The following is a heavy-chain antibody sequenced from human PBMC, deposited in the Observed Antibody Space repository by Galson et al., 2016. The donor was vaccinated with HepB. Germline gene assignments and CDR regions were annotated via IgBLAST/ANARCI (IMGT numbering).Heavy chain of an antibody. CDR1: GDTSNSFA. J-gene: IGHJ4*02. CDR3: ARPICSGRFDPDY. CDR2: IIPMLEVA. V-gene: IGHV1-69*04. Sequence: SVKVSCKASGDTSNSFAINWVRQAPGQGLEWLGRIIPMLEVADYSQRLKGRLTITTDKATSTAHMELSGLTSEDTAVYYCARPICSGRFDPDYWAREPWSPSPQ. D-gene: IGHD1-26*01.